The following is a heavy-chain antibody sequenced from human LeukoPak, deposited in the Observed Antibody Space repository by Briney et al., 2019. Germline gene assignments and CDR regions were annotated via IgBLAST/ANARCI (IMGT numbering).Heavy chain of an antibody. CDR3: ARTHAYYDFWSGHHTPEDY. CDR2: IIPILGIA. CDR1: GGTFSSYT. Sequence: SVKVSCKASGGTFSSYTISWVRQAPGQGLEWMGRIIPILGIANYAQKFQGRVTITADKSTSTAYMELSSLRSEDTAVYYCARTHAYYDFWSGHHTPEDYWGQGTLVTVSS. D-gene: IGHD3-3*01. V-gene: IGHV1-69*02. J-gene: IGHJ4*02.